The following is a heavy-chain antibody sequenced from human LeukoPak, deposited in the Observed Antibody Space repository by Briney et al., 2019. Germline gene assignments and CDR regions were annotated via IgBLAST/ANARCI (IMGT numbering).Heavy chain of an antibody. V-gene: IGHV1-8*01. CDR1: GYTFTSYD. D-gene: IGHD2-8*01. Sequence: ASVKVSCKASGYTFTSYDINWVRQATGQGLEWMGWMNPNSGNTGYAQKFQGRVTMTRNTSISTAYMELSSLRSEDTAVYYCARRYCTNGVCYSPYYYYGMDVWGQGTTVTVSS. J-gene: IGHJ6*02. CDR3: ARRYCTNGVCYSPYYYYGMDV. CDR2: MNPNSGNT.